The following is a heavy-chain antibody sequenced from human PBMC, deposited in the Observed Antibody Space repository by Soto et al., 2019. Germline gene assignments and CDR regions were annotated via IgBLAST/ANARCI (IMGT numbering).Heavy chain of an antibody. CDR2: INAGNGNT. CDR1: GYTFTSYA. V-gene: IGHV1-3*01. D-gene: IGHD2-2*01. J-gene: IGHJ5*02. CDR3: AAYCSSTSCYAGNWFDP. Sequence: QVPLVQSGAEVKKPGASVKVSCKASGYTFTSYAMHWVRQAPGQRLEWMGWINAGNGNTKYSQKFQGRVTITRDTPASTAYMELRSLRSEDTAVYYCAAYCSSTSCYAGNWFDPWGQGTLVTVSS.